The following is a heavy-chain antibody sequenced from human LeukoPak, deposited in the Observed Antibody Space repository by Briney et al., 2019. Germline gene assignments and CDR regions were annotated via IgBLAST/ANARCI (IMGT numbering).Heavy chain of an antibody. D-gene: IGHD2-15*01. CDR3: ARVASHLSYYFGY. J-gene: IGHJ4*02. V-gene: IGHV4-38-2*01. Sequence: SETLSLTCAVSGYSISSGSYWGWIRPPPGKGLEWIGSIHHSGSPFYNPSLKSRVPVSVDTSKSQLSLKLTSVTAADTAVYFCARVASHLSYYFGYWGQGTLVTVSS. CDR1: GYSISSGSY. CDR2: IHHSGSP.